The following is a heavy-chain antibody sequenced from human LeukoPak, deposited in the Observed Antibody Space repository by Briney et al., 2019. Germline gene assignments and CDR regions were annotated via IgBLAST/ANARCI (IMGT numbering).Heavy chain of an antibody. V-gene: IGHV3-23*01. CDR1: GFTLSSYA. CDR2: ISGSGGST. J-gene: IGHJ4*02. D-gene: IGHD3-10*01. Sequence: PGGSLRLSCAASGFTLSSYAMSWVRQAPGKGLEWVSGISGSGGSTYYADSVKGRFTISRDNSKNTLCLQMNSLRAEDTAVYYCAKDTNYGSGSYYNEADYWGQGTLVTVSS. CDR3: AKDTNYGSGSYYNEADY.